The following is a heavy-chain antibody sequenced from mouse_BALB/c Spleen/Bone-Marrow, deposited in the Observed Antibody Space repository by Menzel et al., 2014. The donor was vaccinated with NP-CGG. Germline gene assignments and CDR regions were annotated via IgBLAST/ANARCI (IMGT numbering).Heavy chain of an antibody. CDR1: GFSLSRYS. J-gene: IGHJ3*01. Sequence: VKLVESGPGLVAPSQSLSITCTVSGFSLSRYSIHWIRQPPGNGLEWLGMIWGGGSTDYNSALKSRLSISKDNSKSQVFLKMNSLQTDDTXXXXXXXNLRDPFAYWGQGTLVTVSA. V-gene: IGHV2-6-4*01. CDR3: XXNLRDPFAY. CDR2: IWGGGST.